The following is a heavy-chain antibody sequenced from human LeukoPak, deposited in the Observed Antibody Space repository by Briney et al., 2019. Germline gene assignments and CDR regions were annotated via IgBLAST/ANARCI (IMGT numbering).Heavy chain of an antibody. CDR1: GFTFSSYS. D-gene: IGHD3-10*01. CDR2: ISSSSSTI. J-gene: IGHJ6*02. Sequence: GGSLRLSCAASGFTFSSYSMNWVRQAPGKGLEWVSSISSSSSTIYYADSVKGRFTISRDNAKNSLYLQMNSLRDEDTAVYYCARDGSGSYGVYYYYYGMDVWGQGTTVTVSS. CDR3: ARDGSGSYGVYYYYYGMDV. V-gene: IGHV3-48*02.